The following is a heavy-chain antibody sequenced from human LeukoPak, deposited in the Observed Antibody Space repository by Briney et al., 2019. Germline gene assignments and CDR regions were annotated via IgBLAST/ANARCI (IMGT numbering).Heavy chain of an antibody. J-gene: IGHJ1*01. CDR3: ARDYDSRGYSPAA. Sequence: GGSLRLSCAASRFTFSSYGMHWVRQAPGKGLECVAVIWYDGSNKYYADSVKGRFSISRDNSKNTLYLQMNSLRAEDTAMYYCARDYDSRGYSPAAWGQGTLVTVSS. CDR2: IWYDGSNK. D-gene: IGHD3-22*01. CDR1: RFTFSSYG. V-gene: IGHV3-33*01.